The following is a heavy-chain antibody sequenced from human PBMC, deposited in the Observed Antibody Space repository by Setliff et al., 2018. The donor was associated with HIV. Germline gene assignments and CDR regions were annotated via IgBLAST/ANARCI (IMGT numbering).Heavy chain of an antibody. Sequence: SETLSLTCTVSGVSISSGTYYWSWIRQPAGKALEWIGRIYTSGSANSNPSLKSRVTISVDTSKNQFSLKLSSVTAADTAVYYCAREGRRYYGSGSPYFDYWGQGTLVTISS. V-gene: IGHV4-61*02. CDR2: IYTSGSA. CDR1: GVSISSGTYY. CDR3: AREGRRYYGSGSPYFDY. D-gene: IGHD3-10*01. J-gene: IGHJ4*02.